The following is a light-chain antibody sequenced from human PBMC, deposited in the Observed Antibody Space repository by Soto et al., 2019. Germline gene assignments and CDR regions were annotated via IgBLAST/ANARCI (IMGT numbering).Light chain of an antibody. CDR1: SSDVGGYDY. Sequence: QSVLTQPASVSGSPGQSITISCTGTSSDVGGYDYVSWYQLHPGKAPKLMVFEVSNRPSGVSYRFSGSKSGNTASLTISGLQAVDEADYFCSSYSISTAYLFGTGTKVT. J-gene: IGLJ1*01. CDR3: SSYSISTAYL. CDR2: EVS. V-gene: IGLV2-14*01.